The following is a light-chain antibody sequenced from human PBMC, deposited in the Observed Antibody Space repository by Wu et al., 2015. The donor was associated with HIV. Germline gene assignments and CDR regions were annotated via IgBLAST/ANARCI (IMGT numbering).Light chain of an antibody. V-gene: IGKV3-20*01. J-gene: IGKJ2*03. Sequence: EIVLTQSPGTLSLSPGERATLSCRASQSVSSSYLAWYQQKPGQAPRLLIYGASSRATGIPDRFSGSGSGTDFTLTISRLEPEDFAVYYCQQHRTSPLESSFGQGTRLESK. CDR3: QQHRTSPLESS. CDR2: GAS. CDR1: QSVSSSY.